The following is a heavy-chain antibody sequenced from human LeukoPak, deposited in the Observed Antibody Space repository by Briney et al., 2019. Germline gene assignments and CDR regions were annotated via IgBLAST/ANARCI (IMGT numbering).Heavy chain of an antibody. Sequence: KPSETLSLTCTVSGGSISSSSYYWSWIRQPAGKGLEWIGRIYTSGSTNYNPSLKSRVTISVDTSKNQFSLKLSSVTAADTAVYYCARGYYDSSGHFDYWGQGTLVTVSS. V-gene: IGHV4-61*02. D-gene: IGHD3-22*01. CDR3: ARGYYDSSGHFDY. J-gene: IGHJ4*02. CDR2: IYTSGST. CDR1: GGSISSSSYY.